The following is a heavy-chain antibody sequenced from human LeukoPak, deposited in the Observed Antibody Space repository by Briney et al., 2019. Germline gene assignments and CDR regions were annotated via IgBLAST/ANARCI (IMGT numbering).Heavy chain of an antibody. D-gene: IGHD6-19*01. CDR2: ISSSGSTI. CDR1: RFIVSDYY. CDR3: ARERPLYSSGWYVLT. J-gene: IGHJ5*02. V-gene: IGHV3-11*04. Sequence: GGSLRLSCAASRFIVSDYYMSWIRQAPGKGLEWVSYISSSGSTIYYADSVKGRFTISRDNAKNSLYLQMNSLRAEDTAVYYCARERPLYSSGWYVLTWGQGTLVTVSS.